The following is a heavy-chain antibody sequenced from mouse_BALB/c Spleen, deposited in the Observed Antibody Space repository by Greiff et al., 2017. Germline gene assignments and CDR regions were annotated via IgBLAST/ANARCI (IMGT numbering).Heavy chain of an antibody. Sequence: EVHLVESGGGLVQPGGSLKLSCAASGFTFSSYTMSWVRQTRGKRLEWVAYISNGGGSTYYPDTVKGRYTISKDNAKNTLYLQISSLKSEDTAMYYCARHDWEGPRYWYFDDWGAGTTVTVST. J-gene: IGHJ1*01. CDR1: GFTFSSYT. CDR2: ISNGGGST. D-gene: IGHD4-1*01. CDR3: ARHDWEGPRYWYFDD. V-gene: IGHV5-12-2*01.